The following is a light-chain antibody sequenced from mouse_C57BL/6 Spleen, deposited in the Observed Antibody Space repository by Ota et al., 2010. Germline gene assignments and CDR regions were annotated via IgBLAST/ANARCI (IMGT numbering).Light chain of an antibody. Sequence: DIQMTQTTPSLSASLGDRVTISCSASQGINNYLNWYQQKPDGTVKLLIYYTSSLHSGVPSRFSGSGSGTGFTLTISSLQPEDIATYYCQQYWSTPWTFGGGTKLEIK. J-gene: IGKJ1*01. CDR1: QGINNY. CDR2: YTS. CDR3: QQYWSTPWT. V-gene: IGKV10-94*01.